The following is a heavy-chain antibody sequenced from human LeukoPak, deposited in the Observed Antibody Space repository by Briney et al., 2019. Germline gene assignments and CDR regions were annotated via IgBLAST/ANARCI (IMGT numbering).Heavy chain of an antibody. CDR2: INPSGGST. CDR1: GYTFTSYY. V-gene: IGHV1-46*03. D-gene: IGHD3-10*01. CDR3: ARGGGLRGVIIMARVTFDY. J-gene: IGHJ4*02. Sequence: GASVKVSCKASGYTFTSYYMHWVRQAPGHGLEWMGIINPSGGSTSYAQKFQGRVTMTRDTSTSTVYMDLSSLRSEDTAVYYCARGGGLRGVIIMARVTFDYWGQGTLVTVSS.